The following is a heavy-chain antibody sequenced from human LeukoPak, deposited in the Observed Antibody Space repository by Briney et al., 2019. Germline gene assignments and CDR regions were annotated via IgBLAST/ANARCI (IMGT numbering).Heavy chain of an antibody. J-gene: IGHJ4*02. V-gene: IGHV1-69*05. D-gene: IGHD3-10*01. CDR2: IIPIFGTA. Sequence: SVKVSCKASGGTFSSYAISWVRQAPGQGLEWMGGIIPIFGTANYAQKFQGRVTITRDTSASTAYMELSSLRSEDMAVYYCASDYYGSGSLDYWGQGTLVTVSS. CDR1: GGTFSSYA. CDR3: ASDYYGSGSLDY.